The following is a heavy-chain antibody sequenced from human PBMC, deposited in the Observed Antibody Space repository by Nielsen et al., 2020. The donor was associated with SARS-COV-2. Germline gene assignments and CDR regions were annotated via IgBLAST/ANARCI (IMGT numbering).Heavy chain of an antibody. CDR1: GYTLTELS. Sequence: ASVKVSCKVSGYTLTELSMHWVRQAPGKGLEWMGGFDPEDGETIYAQKFQGRVTMTEDTSTDTAYMELSSLRSEDTAVYYCATGIYYYDSSGYYEGAEYFQHWGQGTLVTVSS. V-gene: IGHV1-24*01. CDR2: FDPEDGET. CDR3: ATGIYYYDSSGYYEGAEYFQH. D-gene: IGHD3-22*01. J-gene: IGHJ1*01.